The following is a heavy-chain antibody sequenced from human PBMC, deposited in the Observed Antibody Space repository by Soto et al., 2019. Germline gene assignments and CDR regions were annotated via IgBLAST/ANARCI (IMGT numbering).Heavy chain of an antibody. CDR2: SFSSGGT. D-gene: IGHD3-22*01. V-gene: IGHV3-53*01. Sequence: GGSMRLSCAAFGFPLDKYTMGWVRQAPGKGLEWVAESFSSGGTQYADSVKGRFTISRDNSRNMVFLQMNGLRVEDTALYYCARDREPDSIWTFDSWGQGALVTVSS. J-gene: IGHJ4*02. CDR3: ARDREPDSIWTFDS. CDR1: GFPLDKYT.